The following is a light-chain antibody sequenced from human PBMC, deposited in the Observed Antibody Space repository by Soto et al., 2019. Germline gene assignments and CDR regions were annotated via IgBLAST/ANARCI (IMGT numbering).Light chain of an antibody. J-gene: IGKJ1*01. CDR2: GAS. Sequence: ETVLTQSPGTLSLSPGERATLSCRASQTIRSNYLAWYRQTPGQAPSLLIYGASNRATGIADRFSGSGSGTDFTLIISRLEPEDFALHYCQQNGSSPWTFGQGTKVEIK. V-gene: IGKV3-20*01. CDR1: QTIRSNY. CDR3: QQNGSSPWT.